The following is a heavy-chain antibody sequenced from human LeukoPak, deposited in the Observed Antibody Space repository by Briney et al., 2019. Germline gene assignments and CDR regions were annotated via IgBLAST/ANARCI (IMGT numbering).Heavy chain of an antibody. CDR2: INYIGTT. V-gene: IGHV4-39*01. CDR3: ARRRGGHNWFDP. CDR1: GGSIDSSDFY. J-gene: IGHJ5*02. D-gene: IGHD3-16*01. Sequence: PSETLSLTCTVSGGSIDSSDFYWGWIRRPPGKGREFIVGINYIGTTYYNPSLKSRVTLSIDTSKNQFSLNLNSVTAADTAVYYCARRRGGHNWFDPWGQGTLVTVSS.